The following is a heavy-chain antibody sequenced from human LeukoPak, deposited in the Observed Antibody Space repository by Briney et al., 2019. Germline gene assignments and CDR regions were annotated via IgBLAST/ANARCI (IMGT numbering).Heavy chain of an antibody. CDR3: ASRSGRNYYGMDV. CDR1: GGSIDGYY. V-gene: IGHV4-59*01. J-gene: IGHJ6*02. CDR2: TYYSGRT. D-gene: IGHD3-10*01. Sequence: SETLSLTCTVSGGSIDGYYWNWIRQRPGEGLEWMGYTYYSGRTSYNPPPKSRVTISTDTTKAQFTLKLRSVTAADTAVYFCASRSGRNYYGMDVWGQGTTVTVSS.